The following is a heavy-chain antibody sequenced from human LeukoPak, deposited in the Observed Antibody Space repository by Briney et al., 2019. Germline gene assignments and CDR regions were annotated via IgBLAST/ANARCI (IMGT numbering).Heavy chain of an antibody. Sequence: PSQTLSLTCTVSGGSISSGGYYWSWIRQHPGKGLEWIGYIYYSGSTYYNPSLKSRVTISVDTSKNQFSLKLSSVTAADTAVYYCARDQVVATITSYYYYGMDVWGQGTTVTLSS. D-gene: IGHD5-12*01. CDR1: GGSISSGGYY. CDR3: ARDQVVATITSYYYYGMDV. V-gene: IGHV4-31*03. J-gene: IGHJ6*02. CDR2: IYYSGST.